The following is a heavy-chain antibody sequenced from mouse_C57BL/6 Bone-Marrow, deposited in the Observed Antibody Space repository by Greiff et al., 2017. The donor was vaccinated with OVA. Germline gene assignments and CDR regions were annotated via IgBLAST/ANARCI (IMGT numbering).Heavy chain of an antibody. CDR3: TRGYYFDY. CDR1: GYTFTSYT. CDR2: IDPTNDYT. V-gene: IGHV1-4*01. Sequence: QVQLQQSGAELARPGASVKMSCKASGYTFTSYTIHWVKQRPGQGLEWIGYIDPTNDYTNYNQKFKGKATLSADKSSSTAYMQLSSLTSEGSAVYYCTRGYYFDYWCQGTTLTVSS. J-gene: IGHJ2*01.